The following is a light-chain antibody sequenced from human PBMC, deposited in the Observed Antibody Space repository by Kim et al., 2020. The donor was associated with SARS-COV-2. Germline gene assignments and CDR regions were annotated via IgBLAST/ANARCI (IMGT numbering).Light chain of an antibody. J-gene: IGLJ2*01. CDR1: SSDVGGYNY. CDR2: YVS. Sequence: GQSVTISCTGTSSDVGGYNYVSWYQHHPGKAPKLIIYYVSKRPSGVPDRFSGSKSGNTASLTVSWLQAEDEADYYCCSYAGRYTSVFGGGTKLTVL. CDR3: CSYAGRYTSV. V-gene: IGLV2-11*01.